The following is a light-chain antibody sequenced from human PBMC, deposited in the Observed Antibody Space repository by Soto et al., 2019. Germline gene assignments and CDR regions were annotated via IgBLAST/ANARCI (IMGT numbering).Light chain of an antibody. J-gene: IGLJ2*01. CDR1: TSNIGAGY. CDR3: GTWDYSLSAVV. CDR2: ANN. Sequence: QSVLTQPPSVSGAPGQRVTISCTGTTSNIGAGYGVHWYQQLPGAAPKLLIYANNKRPSGISDRFSGSKPGTSATLGITGLQTGDEGNYYCGTWDYSLSAVVFGGGTKLTVL. V-gene: IGLV1-51*01.